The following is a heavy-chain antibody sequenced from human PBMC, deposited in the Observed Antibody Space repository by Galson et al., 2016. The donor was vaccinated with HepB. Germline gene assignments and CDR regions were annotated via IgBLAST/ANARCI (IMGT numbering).Heavy chain of an antibody. Sequence: SQRLSCAGSGFTFSSHPMNWVRQAPGKGLEWVSSIGSRGDDTYYADSVKGRFTVSRDNLKNTLYLQMNSLRADDTAVYYCAKRVSSSKYFDYWGQGTLVTVSS. CDR2: IGSRGDDT. D-gene: IGHD2-2*01. V-gene: IGHV3-23*01. CDR3: AKRVSSSKYFDY. J-gene: IGHJ4*02. CDR1: GFTFSSHP.